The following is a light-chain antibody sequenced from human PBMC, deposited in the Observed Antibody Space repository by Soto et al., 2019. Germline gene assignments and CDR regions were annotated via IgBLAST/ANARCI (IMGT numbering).Light chain of an antibody. Sequence: QSDLTQPRSVSGSPGQSVTISCTGTRSDIGIYDYVSWYQHHPNTAPKLIIYDVGERPSGVPDRFSGSKSGNTASLLISGLQAEDEADYFCCSYAGTYSYVFGSGTKLTVL. CDR3: CSYAGTYSYV. V-gene: IGLV2-11*01. CDR1: RSDIGIYDY. J-gene: IGLJ1*01. CDR2: DVG.